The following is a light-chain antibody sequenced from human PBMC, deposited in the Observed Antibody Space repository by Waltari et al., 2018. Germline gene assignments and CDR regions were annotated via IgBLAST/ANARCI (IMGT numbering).Light chain of an antibody. CDR2: EGN. V-gene: IGLV2-23*01. J-gene: IGLJ3*02. CDR3: YSYAGICTWV. Sequence: YQQTPGKAPNLMIYEGNKRPSGVSNCVSGSKAGKTASLTISGLQAEDEAYYYCYSYAGICTWVFGGGTKLPVL.